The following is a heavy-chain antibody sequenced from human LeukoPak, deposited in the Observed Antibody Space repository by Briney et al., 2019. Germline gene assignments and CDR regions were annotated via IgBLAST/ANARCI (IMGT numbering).Heavy chain of an antibody. J-gene: IGHJ4*02. D-gene: IGHD3-16*02. CDR1: GFTFDDYA. Sequence: PGGSLRLSCAASGFTFDDYAMHWVRQAPGKGLEWVSLISGDGGSTYYADSLKGRFTISRDNSKNSLYLQMNSLRTKDTALYYCAKDLGDYVWGSYRPPPGFFDYWGQGTLVTVSS. CDR3: AKDLGDYVWGSYRPPPGFFDY. V-gene: IGHV3-43*02. CDR2: ISGDGGST.